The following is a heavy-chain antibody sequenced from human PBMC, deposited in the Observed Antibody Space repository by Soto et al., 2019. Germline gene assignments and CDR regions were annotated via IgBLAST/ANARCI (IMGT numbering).Heavy chain of an antibody. CDR1: GFIFSSYS. CDR2: ISSSSYTI. D-gene: IGHD2-15*01. CDR3: ARDPRYCSGGNCYSSYYYYYLDV. V-gene: IGHV3-48*01. Sequence: EVQLVESGGGLVQPGGSLRLSCAASGFIFSSYSMNWVRQAPGKGLEWVSYISSSSYTIYYADSVKGRFTISRDNAKNSLYLHMNSPRAEDMAVYYCARDPRYCSGGNCYSSYYYYYLDVWGIGTTVTVSS. J-gene: IGHJ6*03.